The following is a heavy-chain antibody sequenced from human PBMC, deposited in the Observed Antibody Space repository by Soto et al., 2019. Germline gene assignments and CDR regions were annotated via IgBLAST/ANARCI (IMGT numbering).Heavy chain of an antibody. Sequence: EVQLLESGGGLVQPGGSLRLSCAASGFTFSSYAMSWVRQAPGKGLEWVSAISGSGGSTYYADSVKGRFTIPRDNSKNTLYLQMNSLRAEDTAVYYCAKDQYCSGGSCYYPLDYWGQGTLVTVSS. D-gene: IGHD2-15*01. CDR2: ISGSGGST. J-gene: IGHJ4*02. CDR1: GFTFSSYA. V-gene: IGHV3-23*01. CDR3: AKDQYCSGGSCYYPLDY.